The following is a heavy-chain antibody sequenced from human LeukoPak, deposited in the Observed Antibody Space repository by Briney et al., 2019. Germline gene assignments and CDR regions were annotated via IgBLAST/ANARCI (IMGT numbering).Heavy chain of an antibody. J-gene: IGHJ4*02. CDR3: AKHRSGNYAFDY. V-gene: IGHV3-23*01. Sequence: GGSLRLSCAASGFTFSTCRMSWVRQPPGKGLEWLSVITRGGGSTYNADSVKGWFTISRDNSRNTLYLQMNSLRAEDTAVYYCAKHRSGNYAFDYWGQGTLVTVSS. CDR2: ITRGGGST. D-gene: IGHD1-26*01. CDR1: GFTFSTCR.